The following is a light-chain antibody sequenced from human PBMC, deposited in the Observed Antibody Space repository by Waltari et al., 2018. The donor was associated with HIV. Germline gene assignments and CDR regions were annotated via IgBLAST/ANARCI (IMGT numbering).Light chain of an antibody. J-gene: IGLJ2*01. V-gene: IGLV2-14*01. Sequence: QSALTQPASVSGSPGQSIPLSCTGTSNDVGGYNYVSWYQQHPGKAPKLMIYDVSNRPSGVSNRFSGSKSGNTASLTISGLQAEDEADYYCSSYTSSSTVFGGGTKLTVL. CDR1: SNDVGGYNY. CDR2: DVS. CDR3: SSYTSSSTV.